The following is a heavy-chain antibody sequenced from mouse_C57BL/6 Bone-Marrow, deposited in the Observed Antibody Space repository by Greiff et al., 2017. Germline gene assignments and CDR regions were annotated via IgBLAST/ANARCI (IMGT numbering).Heavy chain of an antibody. CDR2: IYPRDGST. Sequence: QVHVKQSGPELVKPGASVKLSCKASGYTFTSYDINWVKQRPGQGLEWIGGIYPRDGSTKYNEKFKGKATLTVDTSSSTAYMELHSLTSEDSAVYFCARLEFDGSSWDWYFDVWGTGTTVTVSS. CDR1: GYTFTSYD. J-gene: IGHJ1*03. V-gene: IGHV1-85*01. CDR3: ARLEFDGSSWDWYFDV. D-gene: IGHD1-1*01.